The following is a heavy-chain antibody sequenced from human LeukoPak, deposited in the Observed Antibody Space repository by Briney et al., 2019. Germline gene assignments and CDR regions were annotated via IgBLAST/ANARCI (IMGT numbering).Heavy chain of an antibody. Sequence: ASVTVSFKDSGYTFTGYYMHWVRQAPGRGLEWMGWINPNSGGTNYAQKFQGRVTMTRDTSISTAYMELSRLRSDDTAVYYCARSEAYYDILTGYYNIDYFDYWGQGTLVTVSS. CDR1: GYTFTGYY. CDR3: ARSEAYYDILTGYYNIDYFDY. CDR2: INPNSGGT. V-gene: IGHV1-2*02. D-gene: IGHD3-9*01. J-gene: IGHJ4*02.